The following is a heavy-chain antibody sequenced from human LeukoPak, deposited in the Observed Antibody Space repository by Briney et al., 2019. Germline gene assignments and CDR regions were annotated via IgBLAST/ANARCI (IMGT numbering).Heavy chain of an antibody. Sequence: GESLKIYCKGSGYSFISYWIGWVRQMPGKGLEWMGIIYPADSDTRYSPSFQGQVTISVDKSISTAYLQWSSLKASDTAMFYCVTGYNSGRGAFDIWGQGTMVTVSS. D-gene: IGHD5-18*01. CDR2: IYPADSDT. CDR1: GYSFISYW. CDR3: VTGYNSGRGAFDI. V-gene: IGHV5-51*01. J-gene: IGHJ3*02.